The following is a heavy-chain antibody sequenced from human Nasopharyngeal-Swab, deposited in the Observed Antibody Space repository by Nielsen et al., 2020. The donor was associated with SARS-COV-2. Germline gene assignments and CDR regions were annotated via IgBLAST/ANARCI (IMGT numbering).Heavy chain of an antibody. D-gene: IGHD3-3*01. CDR1: GGSISSSSYY. CDR2: IYYSGST. Sequence: GSLRLSCTVSGGSISSSSYYWGWIRQPPGKGLEWIGSIYYSGSTYYNPSLKSRVTISVDTSKNQFSLKLSSVTAADTAVYYCARGLKYYDFWSGHYATNWFDPWGQGTLVTVSS. V-gene: IGHV4-39*07. J-gene: IGHJ5*02. CDR3: ARGLKYYDFWSGHYATNWFDP.